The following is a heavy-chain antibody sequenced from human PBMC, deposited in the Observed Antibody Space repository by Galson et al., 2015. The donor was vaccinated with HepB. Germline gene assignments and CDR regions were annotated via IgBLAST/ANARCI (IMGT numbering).Heavy chain of an antibody. Sequence: SLRLSCAASGFSVSSKFMSWVRQAPGKGLEWVSTLHRDGRTDYADSVKGRFTISRDNSQNSLYLQMNSLRVDDTAVYYCAGWVGTASWDYFGVDVGGQGTTVTVSS. CDR3: AGWVGTASWDYFGVDV. V-gene: IGHV3-53*01. CDR2: LHRDGRT. J-gene: IGHJ6*02. CDR1: GFSVSSKF. D-gene: IGHD2-21*02.